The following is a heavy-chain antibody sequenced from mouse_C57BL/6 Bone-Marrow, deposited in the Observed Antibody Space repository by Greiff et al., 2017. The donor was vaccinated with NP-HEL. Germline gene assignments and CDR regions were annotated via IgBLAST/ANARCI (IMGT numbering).Heavy chain of an antibody. CDR3: ARAGGGTGYFDV. V-gene: IGHV7-1*01. D-gene: IGHD4-1*01. CDR2: SRNKANDYTT. J-gene: IGHJ1*03. Sequence: EVKLMESGGGLVQSGRSLRLSCATSGFTFSDFYMEWVRQAPGKGLEWIAASRNKANDYTTEYSASVKGRFIVSRDTSQSILYLQMNARRAEDTAIYYCARAGGGTGYFDVWGTGTTVTVSS. CDR1: GFTFSDFY.